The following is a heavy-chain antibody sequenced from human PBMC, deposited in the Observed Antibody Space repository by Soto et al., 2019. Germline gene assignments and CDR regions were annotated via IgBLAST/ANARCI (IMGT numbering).Heavy chain of an antibody. D-gene: IGHD1-26*01. CDR1: GYTFTSYG. Sequence: GASVKVSCKASGYTFTSYGISLVRQAPGQGLEWMGWISAYNGNTNYAQKLQGRVTMTTDTSTSTAYMELRSLRSDDTAVYYCARNFGATLDETPWFDPWGQGTLVTVSS. CDR3: ARNFGATLDETPWFDP. J-gene: IGHJ5*02. V-gene: IGHV1-18*01. CDR2: ISAYNGNT.